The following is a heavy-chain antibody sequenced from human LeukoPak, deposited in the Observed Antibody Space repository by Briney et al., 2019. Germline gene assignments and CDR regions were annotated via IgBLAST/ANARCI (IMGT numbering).Heavy chain of an antibody. CDR1: GFTFGSYA. V-gene: IGHV3-23*01. CDR3: AKTTAGYSSGRYPGWPVDY. CDR2: ISGSGGST. D-gene: IGHD6-19*01. J-gene: IGHJ4*02. Sequence: GGSLRLPCAASGFTFGSYAMYRVPQAPGKGLEWVSGISGSGGSTFYADSVKGRFTISRDNSENTVYLQMNSLRADDTAVYYCAKTTAGYSSGRYPGWPVDYWGQGTLVTVSS.